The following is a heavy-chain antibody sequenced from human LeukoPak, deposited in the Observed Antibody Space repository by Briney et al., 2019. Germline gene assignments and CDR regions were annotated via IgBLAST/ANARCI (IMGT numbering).Heavy chain of an antibody. V-gene: IGHV3-23*01. J-gene: IGHJ6*03. D-gene: IGHD4-17*01. CDR1: GFTFSSYA. CDR2: ISGSGGST. CDR3: AKENGDYGEYYYFYYMDV. Sequence: GGSLRLSCAASGFTFSSYAMSWVRQAPGKGLEWVSTISGSGGSTYYADSVKGRFTISRDNSKNTLYLQMSSLRAEDTAVYYCAKENGDYGEYYYFYYMDVWGKGTTVTVSS.